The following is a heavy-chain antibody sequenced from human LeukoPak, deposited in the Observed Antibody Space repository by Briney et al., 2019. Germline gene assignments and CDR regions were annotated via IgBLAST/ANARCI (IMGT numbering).Heavy chain of an antibody. V-gene: IGHV4-4*07. J-gene: IGHJ4*02. CDR3: ASTTYYYDTSGHYFLDY. CDR2: IYTSGTT. Sequence: SETLSLTCTVSGGSINSYYWSWIRQPAGQGLEWIWRIYTSGTTNYNPSLKSRVTMSVDTSKNHFSLQLRSVTAADTAVYYCASTTYYYDTSGHYFLDYWGQGSLVTVSS. D-gene: IGHD3-22*01. CDR1: GGSINSYY.